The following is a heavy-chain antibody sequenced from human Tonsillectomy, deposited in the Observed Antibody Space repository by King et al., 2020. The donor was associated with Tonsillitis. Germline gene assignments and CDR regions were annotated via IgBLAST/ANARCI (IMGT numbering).Heavy chain of an antibody. CDR1: GFTFSSYG. D-gene: IGHD3-3*01. J-gene: IGHJ4*02. CDR3: AKAPNLNFWSGYYWDYFDY. Sequence: VQLVESGGGVVQPGRSLRLSCAASGFTFSSYGMHWVRQAPGKGLEWVAVISYDGSNKYYADSVKGRFTISRDNSKNTLYLQMNSLRAEDTAVYYCAKAPNLNFWSGYYWDYFDYWGQGTLVTVSS. V-gene: IGHV3-30*18. CDR2: ISYDGSNK.